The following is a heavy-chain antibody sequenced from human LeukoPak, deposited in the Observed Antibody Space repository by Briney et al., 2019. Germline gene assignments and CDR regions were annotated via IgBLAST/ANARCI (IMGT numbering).Heavy chain of an antibody. J-gene: IGHJ5*02. V-gene: IGHV1-69*13. Sequence: ASVKVSCKASGGTFSSYAIHWVRQAPGQGLEWMGGIIPMFGAADYAQKFQGRVTITADESTSTAYMQLSSLRSEDTAVFYCATSIPVGYYNSRVSRVRLDPWGQGTLVTVSS. CDR3: ATSIPVGYYNSRVSRVRLDP. CDR1: GGTFSSYA. CDR2: IIPMFGAA. D-gene: IGHD3-22*01.